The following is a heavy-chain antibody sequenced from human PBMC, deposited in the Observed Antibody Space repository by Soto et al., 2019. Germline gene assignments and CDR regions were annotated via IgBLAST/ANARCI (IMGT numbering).Heavy chain of an antibody. CDR2: ISGSGGST. V-gene: IGHV3-23*01. Sequence: PGGSLRLSCAASGFTFSSYAMSWVRQAPGKGLEWVSAISGSGGSTYYADSVKGRFTISRDNSKNTLYLQMNSLRAEDTAVYYCAKRVEQWLLDFSFGMDVWGQGTTVTVSS. D-gene: IGHD6-19*01. J-gene: IGHJ6*02. CDR1: GFTFSSYA. CDR3: AKRVEQWLLDFSFGMDV.